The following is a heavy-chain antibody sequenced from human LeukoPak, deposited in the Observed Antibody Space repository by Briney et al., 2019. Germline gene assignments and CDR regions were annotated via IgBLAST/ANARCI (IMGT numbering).Heavy chain of an antibody. CDR2: VSGSGGST. Sequence: GGSLRLSCAASGVTFSSYAMSWVRQAPGKGLEWVSAVSGSGGSTYYADSVKGRFTISRDNSKNTLYLQMNSLRAEDTAVYYCAKDAGGYHYYDSSGYYDYWGQGTLVTVSS. D-gene: IGHD3-22*01. CDR1: GVTFSSYA. J-gene: IGHJ4*02. CDR3: AKDAGGYHYYDSSGYYDY. V-gene: IGHV3-23*01.